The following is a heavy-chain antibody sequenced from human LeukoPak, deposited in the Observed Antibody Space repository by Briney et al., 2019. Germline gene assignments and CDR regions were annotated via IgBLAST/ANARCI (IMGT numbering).Heavy chain of an antibody. D-gene: IGHD3-10*01. CDR3: AREATMVRGLSWFDP. Sequence: QTSETLSLTCTVSGYSISSGYYWGWIRQPPGKGLGWIGSIYHSGSTYYNPSLKSRVTISVDTSKNQFSLKLSSVTAADTAVYYCAREATMVRGLSWFDPWGQGTLVTVSS. CDR2: IYHSGST. J-gene: IGHJ5*02. V-gene: IGHV4-38-2*02. CDR1: GYSISSGYY.